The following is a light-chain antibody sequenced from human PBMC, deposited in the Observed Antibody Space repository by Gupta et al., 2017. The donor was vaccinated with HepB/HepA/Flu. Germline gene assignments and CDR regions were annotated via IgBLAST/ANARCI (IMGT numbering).Light chain of an antibody. J-gene: IGLJ2*01. V-gene: IGLV1-40*01. Sequence: QSVLTQPPSVSGAPGQGVTISCTGSRSNIGAGYDVHWYQQLPGSAPHLRIFTNNNRPSGVPDRFSCSTSGTSASLVTNXRXPEDEGXYYCHSSDSDIRVSSIFGGGTKLTV. CDR3: HSSDSDIRVSSI. CDR2: TNN. CDR1: RSNIGAGYD.